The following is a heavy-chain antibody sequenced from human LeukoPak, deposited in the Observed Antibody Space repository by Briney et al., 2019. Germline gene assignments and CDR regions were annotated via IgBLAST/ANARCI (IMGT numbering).Heavy chain of an antibody. D-gene: IGHD3-3*01. Sequence: GASVKVSRKVSGYTLTELSIHWVRQAPGKGLEWMGGFDPEDGETIYAQKFQGRVTMTEDTSTDTAYMELSSLRSEDTAVYYCAARKGEWLLGNHDAFDIWGQGTMVTVSS. J-gene: IGHJ3*02. CDR2: FDPEDGET. CDR3: AARKGEWLLGNHDAFDI. V-gene: IGHV1-24*01. CDR1: GYTLTELS.